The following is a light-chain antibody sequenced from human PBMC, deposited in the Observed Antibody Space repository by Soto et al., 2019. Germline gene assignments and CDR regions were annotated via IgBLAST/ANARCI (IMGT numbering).Light chain of an antibody. V-gene: IGLV1-44*01. CDR2: SNN. CDR3: AAWDHRLNGLYV. Sequence: QSVLTQPPSASGTPGQRVTISCSGSSSNIGSYTVNWYQQLPGTAPKLFIYSNNQRPSGVPDRFSGSKSGTSASLAISGLQSEDEADYYCAAWDHRLNGLYVFGTGTKVTVL. J-gene: IGLJ1*01. CDR1: SSNIGSYT.